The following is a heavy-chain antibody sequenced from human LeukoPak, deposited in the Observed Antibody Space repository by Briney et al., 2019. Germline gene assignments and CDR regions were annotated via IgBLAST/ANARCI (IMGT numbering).Heavy chain of an antibody. V-gene: IGHV3-7*05. Sequence: GGSLRLSCAASGFTFGIYWMSWVRQAPGKGLEWVANIKQDGSEKFYVDSVKGRFTLSRDNAKNTLYLEMNSLRAEDTAVYYCVRGYDSSAWGQGTQVTVSS. J-gene: IGHJ5*02. CDR2: IKQDGSEK. CDR1: GFTFGIYW. CDR3: VRGYDSSA. D-gene: IGHD3-22*01.